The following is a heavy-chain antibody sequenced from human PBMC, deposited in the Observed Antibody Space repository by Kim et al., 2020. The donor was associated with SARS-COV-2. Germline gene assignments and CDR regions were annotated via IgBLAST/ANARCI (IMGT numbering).Heavy chain of an antibody. D-gene: IGHD5-12*01. CDR3: ARTDSGAYKYLDF. V-gene: IGHV1-46*01. Sequence: YAQTFQGRVTLTRDISMRTVYMELSSLRSEDTAVYYCARTDSGAYKYLDFWGQGTLVTVSS. J-gene: IGHJ4*02.